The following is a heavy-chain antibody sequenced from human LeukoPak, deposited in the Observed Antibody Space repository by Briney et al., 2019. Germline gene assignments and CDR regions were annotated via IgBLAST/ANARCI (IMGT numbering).Heavy chain of an antibody. CDR3: ARGTALTGTTKYYYYMDV. CDR1: GYTFTGYY. Sequence: GASVKVSCKASGYTFTGYYIHWVRQAPGQGLECMGWINPNSGGTNYAQKFQGRVTMTRDTSISTAYMELSRLRSDDTAVYYCARGTALTGTTKYYYYMDVWGKGTTVTVSS. J-gene: IGHJ6*03. D-gene: IGHD1-7*01. V-gene: IGHV1-2*02. CDR2: INPNSGGT.